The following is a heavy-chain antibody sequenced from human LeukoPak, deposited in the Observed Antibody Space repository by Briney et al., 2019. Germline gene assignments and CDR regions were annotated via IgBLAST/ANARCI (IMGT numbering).Heavy chain of an antibody. V-gene: IGHV4-39*07. CDR1: GGSISSSSYY. D-gene: IGHD3-22*01. Sequence: SETLSLTCTVSGGSISSSSYYWGWIRQPPGKGLEWIGSIYYSGSTSYNPSLKSRVTISINTSKNQFSLKLNSVTAADTAVYYCARDEAYYYDSSGYFGAFDIWGQGTMVTVSS. CDR3: ARDEAYYYDSSGYFGAFDI. J-gene: IGHJ3*02. CDR2: IYYSGST.